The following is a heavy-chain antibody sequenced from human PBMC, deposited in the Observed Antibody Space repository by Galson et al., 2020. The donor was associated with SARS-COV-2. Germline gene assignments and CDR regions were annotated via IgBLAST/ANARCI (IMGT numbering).Heavy chain of an antibody. CDR2: IYSSGRT. J-gene: IGHJ3*01. Sequence: GSLRLSCTVSGSISGYYWSWIRQPPGRGLEWIAYIYSSGRTNYNASLKSRVTISVDTSRNQFSLRMSSMTAADTAVYYCARHSKYDSGGYQDAFDLWGQGTVVTVS. CDR1: GSISGYY. V-gene: IGHV4-59*08. CDR3: ARHSKYDSGGYQDAFDL. D-gene: IGHD3-22*01.